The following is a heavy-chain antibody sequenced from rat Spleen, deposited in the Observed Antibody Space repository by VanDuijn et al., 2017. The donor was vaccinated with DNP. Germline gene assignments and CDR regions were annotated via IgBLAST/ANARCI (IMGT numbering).Heavy chain of an antibody. CDR2: IRNKANGYTT. J-gene: IGHJ2*01. V-gene: IGHV7-7*01. D-gene: IGHD1-10*01. CDR3: ARFDNYYFDY. CDR1: GFTFTDFY. Sequence: EVKLLESGGGLVQPGGSMRLSCAASGFTFTDFYMNWIRQPAGKAPEWLGFIRNKANGYTTEYNPSVKGRFTISRDNTQNMLYLQMNTLRAEDTATYYCARFDNYYFDYWGQGVMVTVSS.